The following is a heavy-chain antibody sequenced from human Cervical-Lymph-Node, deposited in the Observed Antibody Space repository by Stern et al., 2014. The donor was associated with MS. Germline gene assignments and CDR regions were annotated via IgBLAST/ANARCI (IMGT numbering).Heavy chain of an antibody. CDR2: IMTDGGST. CDR3: ARGTVAAAGTDY. V-gene: IGHV3-74*02. D-gene: IGHD6-13*01. J-gene: IGHJ4*02. Sequence: EVQLVESGGGLVQPGGSLRLSCAASGFTFSSYWMHWVRQAPGKGLGWVSRIMTDGGSTNYADSVMGRFTISTDKSKITLDLRMNSLRVEDTAVYYCARGTVAAAGTDYWGQGTLVTVSS. CDR1: GFTFSSYW.